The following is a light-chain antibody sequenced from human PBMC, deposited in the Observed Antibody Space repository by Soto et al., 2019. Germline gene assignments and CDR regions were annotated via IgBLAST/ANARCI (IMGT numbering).Light chain of an antibody. CDR1: QSVSSN. V-gene: IGKV3-15*01. Sequence: EVLMAQSPATLSVSPGERATLSCRASQSVSSNLAWYQQKPGQAPRLLIYAVSTKATGIPARFSGSGSGTEFTLTISRLEPEDFAVYFCQQYGYSQWTFGQGTKVDIK. CDR3: QQYGYSQWT. J-gene: IGKJ1*01. CDR2: AVS.